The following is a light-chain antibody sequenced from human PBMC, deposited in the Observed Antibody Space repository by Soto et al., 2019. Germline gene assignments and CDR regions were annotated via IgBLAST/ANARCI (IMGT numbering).Light chain of an antibody. J-gene: IGLJ1*01. CDR2: EVN. CDR3: SSYAGNKIYYV. Sequence: QSVLTQPPSASGSPGQSVTISCTGTSSDVGGYNFVSWYQQHPGKAPKLMIFEVNKRPSGVPDRFSGSKSGNTASLTVSGLQAEDEADYYCSSYAGNKIYYVFGTGTRPPS. CDR1: SSDVGGYNF. V-gene: IGLV2-8*01.